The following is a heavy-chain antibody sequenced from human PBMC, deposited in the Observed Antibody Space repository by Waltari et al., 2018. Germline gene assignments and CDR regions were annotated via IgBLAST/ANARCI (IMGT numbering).Heavy chain of an antibody. CDR1: GFTFSTTW. Sequence: EVQLVESGGALVQPGGSVRLSCAASGFTFSTTWMCWVRQTPGKGLGWVANIKPDGRGKYYVDSVKGRFTISRDNAKNSLYLQMNSLRAEDTAVYFCASGGGRPFDYWGQGTLVTVSS. D-gene: IGHD3-16*01. V-gene: IGHV3-7*01. CDR2: IKPDGRGK. CDR3: ASGGGRPFDY. J-gene: IGHJ4*02.